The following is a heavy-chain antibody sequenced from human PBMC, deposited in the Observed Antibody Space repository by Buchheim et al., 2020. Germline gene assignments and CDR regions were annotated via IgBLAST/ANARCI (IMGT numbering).Heavy chain of an antibody. CDR1: GFSFSNFG. CDR3: AKSRYSYGFFDY. Sequence: EVQLLESGGHLVQPGGSLRLSCAAPGFSFSNFGMSWVRLAPGKGLEYVSAISGSGAMTYYADSVQGRFTISRDNSKNTLYLKMNSLRAEDTAVYYCAKSRYSYGFFDYWGQGTL. CDR2: ISGSGAMT. J-gene: IGHJ4*02. V-gene: IGHV3-23*01. D-gene: IGHD5-18*01.